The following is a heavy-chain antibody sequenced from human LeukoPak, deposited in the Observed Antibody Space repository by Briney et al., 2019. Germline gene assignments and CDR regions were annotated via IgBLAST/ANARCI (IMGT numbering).Heavy chain of an antibody. CDR2: IYSGGST. V-gene: IGHV3-66*01. D-gene: IGHD3-10*01. J-gene: IGHJ4*02. Sequence: GGSLRLSCAASGFTVSSNYMSWVHQAPGKGLEWVSVIYSGGSTYYADSVKGRFTISSDNSKNTLYLQMNSLRAEDTAVYYCARDKSDGSGSFDYWGQGTLVTVSS. CDR1: GFTVSSNY. CDR3: ARDKSDGSGSFDY.